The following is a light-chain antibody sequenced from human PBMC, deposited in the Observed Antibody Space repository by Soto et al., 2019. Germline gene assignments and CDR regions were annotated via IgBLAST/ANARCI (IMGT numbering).Light chain of an antibody. CDR1: QSVTNY. J-gene: IGKJ4*01. CDR2: DEY. Sequence: EIVLTQSPATLSLSPGERATLSCRASQSVTNYLAWYQQKPGQAPRLLIYDEYIRATGVPARFSGSGSGTDFTLTISSLEPEDFAVYYCPQRSNWLTVGGGTKVEIK. CDR3: PQRSNWLT. V-gene: IGKV3-11*01.